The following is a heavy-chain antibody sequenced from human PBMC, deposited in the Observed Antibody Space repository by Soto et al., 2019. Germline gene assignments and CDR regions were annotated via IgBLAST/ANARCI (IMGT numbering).Heavy chain of an antibody. J-gene: IGHJ4*02. CDR2: IRSKAYGGTT. CDR1: GFTFGDYA. D-gene: IGHD3-22*01. V-gene: IGHV3-49*03. CDR3: TRDPPLEYYDSSGSPFDY. Sequence: GGSLRLSCTASGFTFGDYAMSWFRQAPGKGLEWVGFIRSKAYGGTTEYAASVKGRFTISRDDSKSIAYLQMNSLKTEDTAVYYCTRDPPLEYYDSSGSPFDYWGQGTLVTVS.